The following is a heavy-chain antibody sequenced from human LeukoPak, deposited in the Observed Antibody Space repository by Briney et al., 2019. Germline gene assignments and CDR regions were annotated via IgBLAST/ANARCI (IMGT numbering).Heavy chain of an antibody. CDR2: INPNSGGT. J-gene: IGHJ4*02. CDR3: ARTPTTVTTWDH. D-gene: IGHD4-17*01. Sequence: ASVKVSCKASGYTFTGYYMHWVRQAPGQGLEWMGWINPNSGGTYYAQKFQGRVTMTRDTSISTAYMELSRLRSDDTAVYYCARTPTTVTTWDHWGQGTLVTVSS. V-gene: IGHV1-2*02. CDR1: GYTFTGYY.